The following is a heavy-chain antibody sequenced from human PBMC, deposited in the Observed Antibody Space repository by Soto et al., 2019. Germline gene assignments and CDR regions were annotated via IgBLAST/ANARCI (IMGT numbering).Heavy chain of an antibody. CDR2: ISAYNGNT. D-gene: IGHD2-2*01. V-gene: IGHV1-18*01. J-gene: IGHJ4*01. CDR1: GYTFTSYG. Sequence: ASVKVSCKASGYTFTSYGISWVRQAPGQGLEWMGWISAYNGNTNYAQKLQGRVTMTTDTSTSTAYMELRSLRSDDTAVYYCARSPAYCSSTSCHPRYYFDYWGQ. CDR3: ARSPAYCSSTSCHPRYYFDY.